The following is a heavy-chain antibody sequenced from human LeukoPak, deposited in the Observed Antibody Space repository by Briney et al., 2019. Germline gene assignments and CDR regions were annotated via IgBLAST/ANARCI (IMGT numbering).Heavy chain of an antibody. Sequence: SQTLSLTCTVSGGSISSGGYYWSWIRQHPGKGLEWIGYIYYSGSTYYNPSLKSRVTISVDTSKNQFSLKLSSVAAADTAVYYSARVHTVEVIRYWYFDLWGRGTLVTVSS. J-gene: IGHJ2*01. V-gene: IGHV4-31*03. CDR2: IYYSGST. CDR1: GGSISSGGYY. D-gene: IGHD3-22*01. CDR3: ARVHTVEVIRYWYFDL.